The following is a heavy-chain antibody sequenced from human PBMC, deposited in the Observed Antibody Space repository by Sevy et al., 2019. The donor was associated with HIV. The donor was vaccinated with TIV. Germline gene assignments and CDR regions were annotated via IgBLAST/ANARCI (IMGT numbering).Heavy chain of an antibody. CDR1: GLSFSSYA. Sequence: GGSLRLSCAASGLSFSSYAMTWVRQAPGKGLEWVSAISGSGGSTYYPDSVKGRFSISRDNSRDNSKNTLYLQMNSLRAEDTAVYYCAKEWGWYFDLWGRSTLVTVSS. CDR3: AKEWGWYFDL. J-gene: IGHJ2*01. CDR2: ISGSGGST. D-gene: IGHD3-16*01. V-gene: IGHV3-23*01.